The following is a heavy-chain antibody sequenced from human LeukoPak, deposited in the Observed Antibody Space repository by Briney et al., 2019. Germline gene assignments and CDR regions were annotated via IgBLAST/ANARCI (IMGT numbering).Heavy chain of an antibody. CDR1: GDSVSSNSVA. CDR2: TYYRSKWYS. Sequence: SQTLSLTCGISGDSVSSNSVAWNWIRQSPSRGLEWLGRTYYRSKWYSDYAVSIKGRITIKPDTSKNQFSLQLNSVTPEDTAVCYCARIGGDYSYGMDVWGQGTTVTVSS. J-gene: IGHJ6*02. V-gene: IGHV6-1*01. D-gene: IGHD2-21*01. CDR3: ARIGGDYSYGMDV.